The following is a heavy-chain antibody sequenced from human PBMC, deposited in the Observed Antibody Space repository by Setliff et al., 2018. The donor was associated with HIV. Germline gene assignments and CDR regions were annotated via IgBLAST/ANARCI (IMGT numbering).Heavy chain of an antibody. CDR2: INSDGSST. J-gene: IGHJ4*02. V-gene: IGHV3-74*01. D-gene: IGHD2-2*01. Sequence: PGGSLRLSCAASGFTFSSYWMHWVRQAPGKGLVWVSRINSDGSSTSYADSVKGRFTISRDNAKNTLYLQMNSLRAEDTAVYYCARGKIVVVPAAMRPFEYWGQGTLVTVS. CDR1: GFTFSSYW. CDR3: ARGKIVVVPAAMRPFEY.